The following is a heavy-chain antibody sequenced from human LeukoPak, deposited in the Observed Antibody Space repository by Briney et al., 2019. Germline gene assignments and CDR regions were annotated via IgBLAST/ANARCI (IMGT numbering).Heavy chain of an antibody. J-gene: IGHJ4*02. CDR3: ARVNYYDSSGSFDY. CDR1: GYTFTRYD. CDR2: INAGNGNT. V-gene: IGHV1-3*01. D-gene: IGHD3-22*01. Sequence: ASVKVSCKASGYTFTRYDINWVRQATGQRLEWMGWINAGNGNTKYSQKFQGRVTITRDTSASTAYMELSSLRSEDTAVYYCARVNYYDSSGSFDYWGQGTLVTVSS.